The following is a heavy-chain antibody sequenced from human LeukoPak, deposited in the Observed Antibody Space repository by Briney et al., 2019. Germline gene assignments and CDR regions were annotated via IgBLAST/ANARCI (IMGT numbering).Heavy chain of an antibody. CDR1: GGSISSYY. D-gene: IGHD3-3*01. J-gene: IGHJ5*02. CDR2: IYYSGST. Sequence: SETLSLTCTVSGGSISSYYWSWIRQPPGKGLEWIGYIYYSGSTNYNPSLKSRVTISVGTSKNQFSLKLSSVTAADTAVYYCARDVVGGYDFWSGYYEYNWFDPWGQGTLVTVSS. CDR3: ARDVVGGYDFWSGYYEYNWFDP. V-gene: IGHV4-59*01.